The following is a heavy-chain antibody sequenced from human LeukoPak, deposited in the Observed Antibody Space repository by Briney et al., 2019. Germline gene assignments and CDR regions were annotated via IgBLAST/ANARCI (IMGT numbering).Heavy chain of an antibody. V-gene: IGHV3-15*01. Sequence: PGGSLRLSCAASGFIFDDYGMSWVRQAPGKGLEWVGRIKSKTDGGTTDYAAPVKGRFTISGDDSKNTLYLQMNSLKTEDTAVYYCTTDAPIVVVPAAIMVWGQGTLVTVSS. D-gene: IGHD2-2*01. CDR1: GFIFDDYG. CDR3: TTDAPIVVVPAAIMV. J-gene: IGHJ4*02. CDR2: IKSKTDGGTT.